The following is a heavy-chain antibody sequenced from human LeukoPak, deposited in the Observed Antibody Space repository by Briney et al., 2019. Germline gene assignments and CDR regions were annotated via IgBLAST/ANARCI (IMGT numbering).Heavy chain of an antibody. CDR2: MNPNSGNT. D-gene: IGHD6-19*01. Sequence: ASVKVSCKASGCTFTSYDINWVRQATGQGLEWMGWMNPNSGNTGYAQKFQGRVTMTRNTSISTAYMELSSLRSEDTAVYYCARVGLGSGPPSSDYWGQGTLVTVSS. CDR1: GCTFTSYD. J-gene: IGHJ4*02. CDR3: ARVGLGSGPPSSDY. V-gene: IGHV1-8*01.